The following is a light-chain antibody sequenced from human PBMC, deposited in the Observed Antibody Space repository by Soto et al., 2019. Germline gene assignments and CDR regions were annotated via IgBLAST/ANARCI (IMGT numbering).Light chain of an antibody. CDR2: NDN. J-gene: IGLJ2*01. V-gene: IGLV1-44*01. Sequence: QPVLTQPPSTSGTPGQRVTISCSGSSSNIGSSSVNWYQQLPGAAPKLLIYNDNKRPSGVPDRFSGSKSGTSASLAISGLQSEDEADYYCAAWDDSLKGVVFGGGTKLTVL. CDR3: AAWDDSLKGVV. CDR1: SSNIGSSS.